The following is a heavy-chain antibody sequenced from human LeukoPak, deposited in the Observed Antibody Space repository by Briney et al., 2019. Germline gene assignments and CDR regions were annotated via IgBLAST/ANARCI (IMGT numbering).Heavy chain of an antibody. CDR2: IYHSGVT. D-gene: IGHD6-13*01. CDR1: GYSISSGYY. CDR3: AREPGIAAT. Sequence: SETLSLTCTVSGYSISSGYYWAWIRQSPGKGLEWIASIYHSGVTCYSPSLQSRVAISVDTSKNQFSLRLTYVTAADTAIYYCAREPGIAATWGQGTLVTVSS. J-gene: IGHJ4*02. V-gene: IGHV4-38-2*02.